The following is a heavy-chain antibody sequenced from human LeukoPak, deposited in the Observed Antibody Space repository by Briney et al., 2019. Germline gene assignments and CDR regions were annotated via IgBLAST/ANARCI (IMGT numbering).Heavy chain of an antibody. CDR3: ARYGSSGYYYVVY. D-gene: IGHD3-22*01. CDR1: GYSFTSYW. CDR2: IYPGDSDT. J-gene: IGHJ4*02. Sequence: KISCKGSGYSFTSYWIGWVRQMPGKDLEWMGIIYPGDSDTRYSPSFQGQVTISADKSISTAYLQWSSLKASDTAMYYCARYGSSGYYYVVYWGQGTLVTVSS. V-gene: IGHV5-51*01.